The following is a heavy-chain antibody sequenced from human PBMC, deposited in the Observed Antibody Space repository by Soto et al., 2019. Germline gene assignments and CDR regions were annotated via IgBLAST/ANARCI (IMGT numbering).Heavy chain of an antibody. V-gene: IGHV3-30*18. CDR2: ISYDGSDK. CDR1: GFTFSSYA. Sequence: QVQLVESGGGVVQPGRSLRLSCAASGFTFSSYAMHWVRQAPGKGLEWVAVISYDGSDKYYADSVKGRFTISRDNSKNTLNLRMNSMRAEGTAVYYCAKGLGELAPESYDYWGQGTLITVSS. CDR3: AKGLGELAPESYDY. J-gene: IGHJ4*02. D-gene: IGHD3-16*01.